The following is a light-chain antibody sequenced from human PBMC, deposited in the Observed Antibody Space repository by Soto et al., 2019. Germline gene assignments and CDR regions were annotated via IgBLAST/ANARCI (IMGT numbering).Light chain of an antibody. CDR3: QQANSFPLT. V-gene: IGKV1D-12*01. Sequence: DIQMTQSPSSVSASVADRVTSTYRASQDISTWLAWYHQKPGKAPTLLINAASSLQSGVPSRFSGSGSGTDFTLTISSLQPEDFATYYCQQANSFPLTFGGGTKVEIK. CDR1: QDISTW. CDR2: AAS. J-gene: IGKJ4*01.